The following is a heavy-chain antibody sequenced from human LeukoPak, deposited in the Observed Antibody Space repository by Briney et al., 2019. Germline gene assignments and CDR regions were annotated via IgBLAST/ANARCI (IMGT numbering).Heavy chain of an antibody. CDR3: ARKPTGGASDI. CDR1: GFTFTSFG. V-gene: IGHV1-18*01. D-gene: IGHD1-14*01. CDR2: ISANNGNT. Sequence: ASVKVSCKASGFTFTSFGIIWLRQAPGQGLEWMGGISANNGNTGYVQKFPGRVTRTTDTSSSTAYTDLTSLISDDTALYYCARKPTGGASDIWGQGTMVTVSS. J-gene: IGHJ3*02.